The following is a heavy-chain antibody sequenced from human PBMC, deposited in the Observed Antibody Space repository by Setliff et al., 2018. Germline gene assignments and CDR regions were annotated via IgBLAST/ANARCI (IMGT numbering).Heavy chain of an antibody. V-gene: IGHV1-69*05. Sequence: SVKVSCKASGGTFSSYAISWVRQAPGQGLEWMGGIIPIFGTANYAQKFQGWVTMTRDTSISTAYMKLSRLRSDDTAVYYCARDLLYSGSYFGYYYGMDVWGQGTTVTVSS. CDR3: ARDLLYSGSYFGYYYGMDV. CDR2: IIPIFGTA. CDR1: GGTFSSYA. D-gene: IGHD1-26*01. J-gene: IGHJ6*02.